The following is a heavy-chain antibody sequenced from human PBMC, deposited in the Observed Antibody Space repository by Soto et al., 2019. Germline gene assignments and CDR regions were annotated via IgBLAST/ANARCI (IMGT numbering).Heavy chain of an antibody. CDR2: IYYSGST. Sequence: PSETLSLTCTVSGGSISSYYWSWIRQPPGKGLEWIGYIYYSGSTNYNPSLKSRVTISVDTSKNQFSLKLSSVTAADTAVYYCARGITMVRGVGAYGMDVWGQGTTVTVSS. V-gene: IGHV4-59*01. CDR3: ARGITMVRGVGAYGMDV. CDR1: GGSISSYY. D-gene: IGHD3-10*01. J-gene: IGHJ6*02.